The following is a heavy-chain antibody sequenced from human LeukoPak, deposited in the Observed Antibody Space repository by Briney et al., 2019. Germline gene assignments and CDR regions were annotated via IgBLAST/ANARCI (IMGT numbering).Heavy chain of an antibody. D-gene: IGHD3-3*01. J-gene: IGHJ4*02. Sequence: SGTLSLTCAVSGGSISSSNWWSWVRQPPGKGLEWIGEIYHSGSTNYNPSLKSRVTISVDTSKSQFSLKLSSVTAADTAVYYCARGPRLITIFGVVSRVIEAFFDYWGQGTLVTVSS. CDR1: GGSISSSNW. CDR3: ARGPRLITIFGVVSRVIEAFFDY. CDR2: IYHSGST. V-gene: IGHV4-4*02.